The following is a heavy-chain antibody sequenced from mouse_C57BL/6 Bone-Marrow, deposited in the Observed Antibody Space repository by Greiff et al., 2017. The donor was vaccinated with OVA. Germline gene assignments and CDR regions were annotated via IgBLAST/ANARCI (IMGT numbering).Heavy chain of an antibody. D-gene: IGHD2-4*01. V-gene: IGHV1-4*01. CDR2: INPSSGYT. J-gene: IGHJ3*01. CDR3: ARRYEITDWFAY. Sequence: LVESGAELARPGASVKMSCKASGYTFTSYTMHWVKQRPGQGLEWIGYINPSSGYTKYNQKFKDKATLTADKSSSTAYMQLSSLTSEDSAVYYCARRYEITDWFAYWGQGTLVTVSA. CDR1: GYTFTSYT.